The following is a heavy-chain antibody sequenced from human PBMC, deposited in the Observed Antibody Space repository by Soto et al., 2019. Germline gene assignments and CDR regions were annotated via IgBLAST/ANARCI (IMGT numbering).Heavy chain of an antibody. J-gene: IGHJ6*02. CDR1: GDSVSSNSAA. CDR3: ARDRAYSSTWPTRDYYYGMDV. V-gene: IGHV6-1*01. Sequence: PSQTLSLTCAISGDSVSSNSAAWNWIRQSPSRGLEWLGRTYYRSKWYNDYAVSVKSRITINPDTSKNQFSLQLNSVTPEGTAVYYCARDRAYSSTWPTRDYYYGMDVWGQGTTVTVSS. CDR2: TYYRSKWYN. D-gene: IGHD6-13*01.